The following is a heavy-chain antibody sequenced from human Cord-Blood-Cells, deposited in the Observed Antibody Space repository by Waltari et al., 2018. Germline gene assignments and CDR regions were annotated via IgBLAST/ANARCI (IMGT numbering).Heavy chain of an antibody. CDR2: IYYSGST. CDR3: ARVFSGSFDY. V-gene: IGHV4-39*01. J-gene: IGHJ4*02. Sequence: QLQLQESGPGLVKPSETLSLTCTVSGGSISSSSYYWGWIRQPPGTGLEWIGRIYYSGSTYYTPSLKSRVTISVDTSKNPFSLKLSSVTAAYTAVYYCARVFSGSFDYWGQGTLVTVSS. CDR1: GGSISSSSYY. D-gene: IGHD1-26*01.